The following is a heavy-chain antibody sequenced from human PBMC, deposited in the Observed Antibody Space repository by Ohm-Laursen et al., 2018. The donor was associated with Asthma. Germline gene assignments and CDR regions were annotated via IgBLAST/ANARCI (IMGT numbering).Heavy chain of an antibody. CDR1: GFSFSAYA. J-gene: IGHJ4*02. CDR2: ISYDASLK. Sequence: SLRLSCAASGFSFSAYAMHWVRQAPGKGLDWVVVISYDASLKYYADSVNGRFTVSRDDSKNTLYLQMSSLRPDDTAVYYCVKDGGAWSLDCWGQGTLVTVSS. V-gene: IGHV3-30-3*01. CDR3: VKDGGAWSLDC. D-gene: IGHD2-8*02.